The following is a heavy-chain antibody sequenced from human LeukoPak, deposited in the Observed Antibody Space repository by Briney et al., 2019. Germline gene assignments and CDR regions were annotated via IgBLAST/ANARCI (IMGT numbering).Heavy chain of an antibody. CDR1: GGSISSSSYY. Sequence: PSETLSLTCTVSGGSISSSSYYWGWIRQPPGKGLEWIGSIYYSGSTYYNPSLKSRVTISVDTSKNQFSLKLSSVTAADTAVYYCARGPELDYWGQGTLVTVSS. CDR2: IYYSGST. V-gene: IGHV4-39*07. CDR3: ARGPELDY. J-gene: IGHJ4*02.